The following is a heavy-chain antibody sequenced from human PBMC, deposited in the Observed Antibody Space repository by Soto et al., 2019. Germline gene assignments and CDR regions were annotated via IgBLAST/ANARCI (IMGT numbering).Heavy chain of an antibody. CDR1: GFSFSDSY. D-gene: IGHD3-10*01. CDR3: ARIRGGYGPPDV. J-gene: IGHJ6*02. CDR2: ISGSSGYT. V-gene: IGHV3-11*06. Sequence: QVQLVESGGGLVKPGGSLRLSCAASGFSFSDSYMSWVRQAPGKGLEWVAYISGSSGYTGYADSVKGRFTISRDNAKTSWNLQWNAWKFKNPLLYYCARIRGGYGPPDVWGQGTTVTVSS.